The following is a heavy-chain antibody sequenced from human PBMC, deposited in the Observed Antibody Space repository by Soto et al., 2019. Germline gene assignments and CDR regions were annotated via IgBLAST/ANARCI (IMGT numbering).Heavy chain of an antibody. D-gene: IGHD1-7*01. CDR3: ARGHLRLRGRTTEGYYMDV. CDR1: GYTFTSYD. Sequence: QVQLVQSGAEVKKPGASVKVSCKASGYTFTSYDINWVRQATGQGLEWMGWMNPNSGNTGYAQKFQGRVTMTRNTSIITAYMELSSLRSEDTAVYYCARGHLRLRGRTTEGYYMDVWGKGTTVTVSS. J-gene: IGHJ6*03. V-gene: IGHV1-8*01. CDR2: MNPNSGNT.